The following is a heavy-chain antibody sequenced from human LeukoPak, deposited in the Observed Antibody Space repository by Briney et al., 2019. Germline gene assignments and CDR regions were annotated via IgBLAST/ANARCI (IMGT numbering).Heavy chain of an antibody. CDR3: AKDITGSGRPPTDY. CDR1: GFTFDDYA. J-gene: IGHJ4*02. Sequence: SGGSLRLSCAASGFTFDDYAMHWVRQAPGKGLEWVSGISWNSGSIGYADSVKGRFTISRDNAKNSLYLQMNSLRAEDTALYYCAKDITGSGRPPTDYWGQGTLVTVSS. CDR2: ISWNSGSI. D-gene: IGHD6-19*01. V-gene: IGHV3-9*01.